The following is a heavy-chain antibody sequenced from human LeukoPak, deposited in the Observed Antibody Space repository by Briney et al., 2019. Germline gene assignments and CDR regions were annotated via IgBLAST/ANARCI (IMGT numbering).Heavy chain of an antibody. CDR2: IKQDGSEK. V-gene: IGHV3-7*01. J-gene: IGHJ1*01. Sequence: GSLRLSCAASGFTFSSYWMSWVRQAPGKGLEWVANIKQDGSEKYYVDSVKGRFTISRDNAKNSLYLQMNSLRAEDTAVYYCARAAYYDFWSGYPDWGQGTLVTVSS. D-gene: IGHD3-3*01. CDR1: GFTFSSYW. CDR3: ARAAYYDFWSGYPD.